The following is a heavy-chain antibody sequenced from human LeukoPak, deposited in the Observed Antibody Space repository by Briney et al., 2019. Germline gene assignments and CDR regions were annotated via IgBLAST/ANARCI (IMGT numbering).Heavy chain of an antibody. V-gene: IGHV3-30*04. Sequence: GGSLRLSCAASGFTFSSYAMHWVRQAPGKGLEWVAVISYDGSNKYYADSVKGRFTISRDNSKNTLYLQMNSLRAEDTAVYYCAKDVAFFDYWGQGTLVTVSS. J-gene: IGHJ4*02. CDR2: ISYDGSNK. CDR3: AKDVAFFDY. D-gene: IGHD3-16*01. CDR1: GFTFSSYA.